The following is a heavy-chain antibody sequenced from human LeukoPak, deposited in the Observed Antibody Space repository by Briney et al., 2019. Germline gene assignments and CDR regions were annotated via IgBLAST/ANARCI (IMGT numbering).Heavy chain of an antibody. V-gene: IGHV4-59*01. CDR1: GGSISSYY. D-gene: IGHD2-15*01. Sequence: KASETLSLTCTVSGGSISSYYWSWIRQPPGKGLEWIGYIYYSGSTNYNPSLKSRVTISVDTSKNQFSLKLSSVTAADTAVYYCARAGCSGGSCYRGYYYYYMDVWGKGTTVTVSS. CDR3: ARAGCSGGSCYRGYYYYYMDV. CDR2: IYYSGST. J-gene: IGHJ6*03.